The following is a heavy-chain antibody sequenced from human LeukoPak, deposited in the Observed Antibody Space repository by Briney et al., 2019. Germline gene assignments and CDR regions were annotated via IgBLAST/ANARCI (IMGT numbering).Heavy chain of an antibody. Sequence: GGSLRLSCAASGFTFSSYWMHWVRQAPGKGLVCVSRINTDGSSTSYADSVKGRFTISRDNAKNTLYLQMNSLRAEDTAVYYCAREAWAIFGVVIIGNYFDYWGQGTLVTVSS. CDR3: AREAWAIFGVVIIGNYFDY. D-gene: IGHD3-3*01. CDR1: GFTFSSYW. V-gene: IGHV3-74*01. J-gene: IGHJ4*02. CDR2: INTDGSST.